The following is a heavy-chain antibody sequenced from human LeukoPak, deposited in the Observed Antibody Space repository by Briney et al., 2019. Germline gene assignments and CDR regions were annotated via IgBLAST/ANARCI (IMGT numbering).Heavy chain of an antibody. D-gene: IGHD5-12*01. J-gene: IGHJ6*02. CDR2: INSDGSST. V-gene: IGHV3-74*01. CDR1: GFTFSSYW. Sequence: GGSLRLSCAAFGFTFSSYWMHWVRQAPGKGLVWVSRINSDGSSTSYADSVKGRFTISRDNAKNTLYLQMNSLRAEDTAVYYCARIFVSGYLNYGMDVWGQGTTVTVSS. CDR3: ARIFVSGYLNYGMDV.